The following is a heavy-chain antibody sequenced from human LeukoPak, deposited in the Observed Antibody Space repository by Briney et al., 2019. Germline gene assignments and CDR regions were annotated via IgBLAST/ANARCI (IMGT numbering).Heavy chain of an antibody. CDR3: ATDLSGRHDY. J-gene: IGHJ4*02. CDR2: IDTEGNTI. CDR1: GFTFSTYW. Sequence: PRGSLRLSCAASGFTFSTYWMHWVRQTPGKGLVWVSRIDTEGNTINYADSVKGRFTISRDNAGDTLYLQMNSLRAEDTGVYYCATDLSGRHDYWGQGTLVTVSS. V-gene: IGHV3-74*01. D-gene: IGHD5-12*01.